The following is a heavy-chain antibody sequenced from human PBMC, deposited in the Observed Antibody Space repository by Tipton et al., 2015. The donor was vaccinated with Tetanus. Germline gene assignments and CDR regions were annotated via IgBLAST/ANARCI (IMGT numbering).Heavy chain of an antibody. J-gene: IGHJ4*02. V-gene: IGHV3-21*04. CDR1: RFTFSHYS. CDR2: ISDSTDYI. Sequence: SLRLSCAAFRFTFSHYSMTWVRQAPGKGLEWVSSISDSTDYIYYADSVKGRFTISRDNSKNTLYLQMNSLRAEDTAVYYCARDAGGPYGDYATFDYWGQGTLVTVSS. D-gene: IGHD4-17*01. CDR3: ARDAGGPYGDYATFDY.